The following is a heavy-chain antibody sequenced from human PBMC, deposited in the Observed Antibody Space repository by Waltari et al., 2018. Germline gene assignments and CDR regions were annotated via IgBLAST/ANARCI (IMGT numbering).Heavy chain of an antibody. CDR2: INPNSGGT. Sequence: QVQLVQSGAEVKKPGASVTVSCKASGYTFTGSYMHWVRQAPGQGREWMGRINPNSGGTNYAQKFQGRVTMTRDTSISTAYMELSRLRSDDTAVYYCARDNIVVVPAAIGNWFDPWGQGTLVTVSS. V-gene: IGHV1-2*06. CDR1: GYTFTGSY. CDR3: ARDNIVVVPAAIGNWFDP. J-gene: IGHJ5*02. D-gene: IGHD2-2*01.